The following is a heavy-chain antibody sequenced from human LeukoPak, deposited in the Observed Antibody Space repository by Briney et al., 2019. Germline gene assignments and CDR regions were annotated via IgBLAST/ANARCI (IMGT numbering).Heavy chain of an antibody. J-gene: IGHJ5*01. CDR2: ISDSGTPE. CDR1: GFSLSSFQ. CDR3: ARDGTTNRYNWFDS. V-gene: IGHV3-48*03. D-gene: IGHD2-8*01. Sequence: GGSLRLSCAASGFSLSSFQMNWVRQAPGKALEWLSYISDSGTPEYYADTVKGRFTISRDNAKNSLYLQMNSLTGEDTALYYCARDGTTNRYNWFDSWGQGTLVTVSS.